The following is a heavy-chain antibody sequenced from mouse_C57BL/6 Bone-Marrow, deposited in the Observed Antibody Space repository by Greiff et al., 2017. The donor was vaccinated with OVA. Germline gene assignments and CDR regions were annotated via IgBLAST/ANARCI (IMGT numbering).Heavy chain of an antibody. V-gene: IGHV1-22*01. D-gene: IGHD2-4*01. CDR3: ASYYDVWYFDV. Sequence: DVKLQESGPELVKPGASVKMSCKASGYTFTDYNMHWVKQSHGKSLEWIGYINPNNGGTSYNQKFKGKATLTVNKSSSTAYMELRSLTSEDSAVYYCASYYDVWYFDVWGTGTTVTVSS. J-gene: IGHJ1*03. CDR1: GYTFTDYN. CDR2: INPNNGGT.